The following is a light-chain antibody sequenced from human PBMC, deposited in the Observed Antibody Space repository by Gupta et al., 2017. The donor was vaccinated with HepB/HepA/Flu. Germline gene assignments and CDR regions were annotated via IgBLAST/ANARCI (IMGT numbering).Light chain of an antibody. CDR3: QQEGSSPYT. CDR2: GAS. Sequence: EIVLTPSPGTLSLSPGERATLSCRASQSVSSSYLAWYQQKPGQAPRLLIYGASSRATGIPDRLSGSGSGTDFTLTISRLEPEDFAVYYCQQEGSSPYTFGQGTKLEIK. CDR1: QSVSSSY. J-gene: IGKJ2*01. V-gene: IGKV3-20*01.